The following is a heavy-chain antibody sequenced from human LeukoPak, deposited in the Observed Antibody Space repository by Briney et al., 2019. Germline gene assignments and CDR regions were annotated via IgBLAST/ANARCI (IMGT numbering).Heavy chain of an antibody. J-gene: IGHJ6*02. V-gene: IGHV1-18*01. CDR2: ISAYNGNT. Sequence: ASVKVSCKASGGTFSSYAISWVRKAPGQGLEWMGRISAYNGNTNYAQKLQGRVTMTTDTSTSTAYMELRSLRSDDTAVYYCATSVGGYYYYYGMDVWGQGTTVTVSS. CDR3: ATSVGGYYYYYGMDV. D-gene: IGHD3-16*01. CDR1: GGTFSSYA.